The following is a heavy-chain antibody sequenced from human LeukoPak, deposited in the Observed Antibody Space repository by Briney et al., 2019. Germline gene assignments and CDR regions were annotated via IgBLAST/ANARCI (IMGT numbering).Heavy chain of an antibody. J-gene: IGHJ5*02. CDR2: MNPNSGNT. V-gene: IGHV1-8*01. CDR3: AREINDIVVVPAAKGELITEGRNWFDP. Sequence: ASVKVSCKASGYTFTSYDINWVRQATGQGLEWMGWMNPNSGNTGYAQKFQGRVTMTRNTSISTAYMELSSLRSEDTAVYYCAREINDIVVVPAAKGELITEGRNWFDPWGQGTLVTVSS. D-gene: IGHD2-2*01. CDR1: GYTFTSYD.